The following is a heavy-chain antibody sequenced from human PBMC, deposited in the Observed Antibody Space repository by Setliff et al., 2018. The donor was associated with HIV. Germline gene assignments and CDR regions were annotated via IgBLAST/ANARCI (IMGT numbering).Heavy chain of an antibody. CDR3: GKHPDESRSFGWIDP. V-gene: IGHV4-59*08. CDR1: GGTLSNYR. J-gene: IGHJ5*02. CDR2: ISDGGSP. D-gene: IGHD3-10*01. Sequence: PSETLSLTCSVSGGTLSNYRWSWLRQYPGKGLEWIGHISDGGSPKYNPSLQSRVTISLDTSKNQFSLRLNYVTAADTALYYCGKHPDESRSFGWIDPWGQGTLVTVSS.